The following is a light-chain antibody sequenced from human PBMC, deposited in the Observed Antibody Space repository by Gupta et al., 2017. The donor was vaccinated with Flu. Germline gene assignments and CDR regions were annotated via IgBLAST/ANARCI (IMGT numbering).Light chain of an antibody. CDR2: KDK. CDR1: NLGDKY. V-gene: IGLV3-1*01. Sequence: SYALTQPPSVSVFPGQPASITCSGDNLGDKYTSWDQQRPGQSPILVIYKDKKRPSGRPARFSGSNSGNTATLTIRGTQAWDEDEYFCQAWDTNTAVFGGGTKLTVL. CDR3: QAWDTNTAV. J-gene: IGLJ3*02.